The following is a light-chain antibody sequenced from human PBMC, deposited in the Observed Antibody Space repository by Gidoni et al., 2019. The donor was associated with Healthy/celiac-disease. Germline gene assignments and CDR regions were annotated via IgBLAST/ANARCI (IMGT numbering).Light chain of an antibody. J-gene: IGKJ1*01. CDR3: QQYNSYSRT. CDR2: KAS. V-gene: IGKV1-5*03. CDR1: QSISSW. Sequence: DIQMTQSPSTLSASVGDRVTITCRASQSISSWLAWYQQKPGKAPKLLIYKASSLESGAPSRFSGSGSGTEFTLTISSPQPDDFATYYCQQYNSYSRTFGQGTKVEIK.